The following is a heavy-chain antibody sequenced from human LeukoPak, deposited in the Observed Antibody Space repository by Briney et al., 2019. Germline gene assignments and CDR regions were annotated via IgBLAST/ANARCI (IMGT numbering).Heavy chain of an antibody. V-gene: IGHV1-2*04. Sequence: ASVKVSCKASGYTFTGYYMHWVRQAPGQGLEWMGWINPNSGGTNYAQKFQGWVTMTRDTSISTAYMELSRLRSDDTAVYYCARGKYDILTGYYEPVDYWGQGTLVTVPA. CDR1: GYTFTGYY. CDR2: INPNSGGT. J-gene: IGHJ4*02. CDR3: ARGKYDILTGYYEPVDY. D-gene: IGHD3-9*01.